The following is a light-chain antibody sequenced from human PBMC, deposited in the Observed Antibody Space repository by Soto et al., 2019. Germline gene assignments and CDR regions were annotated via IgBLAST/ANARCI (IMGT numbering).Light chain of an antibody. V-gene: IGKV3-15*01. J-gene: IGKJ2*01. CDR1: QGVTYN. Sequence: EIVMTQSPATLSVSPGESATLSCRASQGVTYNLAWYQQKPGQAPRLLIYGASTRATGIPARFSGSGSGTEFTLTISSLHSEDFAVYHCQQYNNWPHTFGRGTKLEIK. CDR2: GAS. CDR3: QQYNNWPHT.